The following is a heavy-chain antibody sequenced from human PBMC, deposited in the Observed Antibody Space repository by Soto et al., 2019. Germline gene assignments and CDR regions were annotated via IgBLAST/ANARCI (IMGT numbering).Heavy chain of an antibody. CDR3: ARLDRISITGTNRLPTSSDF. CDR2: IHPGDSDT. CDR1: GYSFTSYW. J-gene: IGHJ4*02. D-gene: IGHD1-20*01. V-gene: IGHV5-51*01. Sequence: PGESLKSSCKGSGYSFTSYWIVWVRQMPGKGLEWMGIIHPGDSDTRYSPSFQGQATISADKSISTAYLQWSSLKASDTAMYYCARLDRISITGTNRLPTSSDFWGQGTLVTVSS.